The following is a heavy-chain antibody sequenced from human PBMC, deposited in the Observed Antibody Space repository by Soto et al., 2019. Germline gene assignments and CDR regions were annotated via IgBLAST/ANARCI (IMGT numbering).Heavy chain of an antibody. CDR1: GFTFSSYA. J-gene: IGHJ4*02. D-gene: IGHD6-13*01. CDR3: AKDSGSSPRYYFDY. V-gene: IGHV3-23*01. CDR2: ISGSGGST. Sequence: PGGSLRLSCAASGFTFSSYAMSWVRQAPGKGLEWVSAISGSGGSTYYADSVKGRFTSSRDNSKNTLYLQMNSLRAEDTAVYYCAKDSGSSPRYYFDYWGQGTLVTVSS.